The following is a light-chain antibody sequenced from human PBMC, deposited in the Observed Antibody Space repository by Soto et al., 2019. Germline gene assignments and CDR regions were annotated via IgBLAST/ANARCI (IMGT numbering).Light chain of an antibody. CDR1: QSVSASY. CDR2: GAS. V-gene: IGKV3-20*01. Sequence: EIVLTQSPGTLSLSPGERATLSCRASQSVSASYLAWYQQKPGQAPRLLIYGASSRATGIPDRFSGSGSGTDFTLTISRLEPEDFAVYYCQHYGVSLWTFGQGTKVEIQ. CDR3: QHYGVSLWT. J-gene: IGKJ1*01.